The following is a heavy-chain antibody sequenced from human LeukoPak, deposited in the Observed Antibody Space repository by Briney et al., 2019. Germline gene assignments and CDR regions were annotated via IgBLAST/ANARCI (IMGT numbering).Heavy chain of an antibody. V-gene: IGHV3-23*01. CDR2: ISGSGGST. CDR3: AKDNPWALPPKDFDY. J-gene: IGHJ4*02. CDR1: GFTFSSYA. Sequence: GGSLRLSSAASGFTFSSYAMSWVRQAPGKGLEWVSAISGSGGSTYYADSVKGRFTICRDNSKNTLYLQMNSLRAEDTAVYYCAKDNPWALPPKDFDYWGQGTLVTVSS. D-gene: IGHD1-26*01.